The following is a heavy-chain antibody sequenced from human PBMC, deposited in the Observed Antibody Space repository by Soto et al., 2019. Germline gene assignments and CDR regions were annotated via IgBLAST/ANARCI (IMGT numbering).Heavy chain of an antibody. CDR2: IDAGNGNT. CDR1: GYTFTNYA. J-gene: IGHJ4*02. D-gene: IGHD1-26*01. CDR3: ARAPSDFGSYLLPAY. Sequence: VSCKASGYTFTNYAIHWVRQAPGQRLEWMGWIDAGNGNTKYSQNFQGRVTISRDTSATTAYMELSSLRSEDTAVYYCARAPSDFGSYLLPAYWGQGTLVTVSS. V-gene: IGHV1-3*01.